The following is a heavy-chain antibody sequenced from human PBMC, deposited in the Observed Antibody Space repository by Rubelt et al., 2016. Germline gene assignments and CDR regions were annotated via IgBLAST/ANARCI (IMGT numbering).Heavy chain of an antibody. J-gene: IGHJ2*01. Sequence: QVQLVQSGAEVKKPGASVKVSCKASGYTFTSYGISWVRQAPGQGLEWMGWISAYHGNTNYAQKLKGGDNMTTDTCTSTAYMELRSLRSDETAVYYCARDRIRIAARQGWYFDLWGRGTLVTVSS. CDR1: GYTFTSYG. CDR3: ARDRIRIAARQGWYFDL. D-gene: IGHD6-6*01. V-gene: IGHV1-18*01. CDR2: ISAYHGNT.